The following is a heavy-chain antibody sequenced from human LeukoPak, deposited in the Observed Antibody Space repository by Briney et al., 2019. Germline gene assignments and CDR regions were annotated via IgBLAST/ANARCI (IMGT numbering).Heavy chain of an antibody. CDR2: IYYSGNT. D-gene: IGHD3-22*01. J-gene: IGHJ4*02. CDR1: GFTVSSNY. Sequence: GSLRLSCAASGFTVSSNYMSWIRQPPGKGLEWIWRIYYSGNTYYNPSLKSRVTISVDTSKNQFSLKLRSVIAADTAVYYCARHEDYYDSSGYFYDYWGQGTLVTVSS. CDR3: ARHEDYYDSSGYFYDY. V-gene: IGHV4-39*01.